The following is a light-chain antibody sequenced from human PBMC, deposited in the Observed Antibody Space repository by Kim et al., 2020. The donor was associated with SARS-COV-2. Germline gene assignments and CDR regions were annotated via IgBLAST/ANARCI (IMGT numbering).Light chain of an antibody. CDR1: SPRSYF. V-gene: IGLV3-19*01. CDR2: GQN. CDR3: NSRDSSGNLV. Sequence: SSELTQDPAVSVALGQTVRITCQGDSPRSYFANWYQQKPGQAPVLFIYGQNNRPSGIPDRFSGSTSGNTASLTITGAQAEDEADYYCNSRDSSGNLVF. J-gene: IGLJ2*01.